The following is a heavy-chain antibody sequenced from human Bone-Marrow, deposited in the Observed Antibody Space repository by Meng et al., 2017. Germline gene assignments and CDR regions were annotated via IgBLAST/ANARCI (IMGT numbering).Heavy chain of an antibody. CDR1: GFTFSDYY. Sequence: VQVGVSGGGLARPGGPLRLSWAASGFTFSDYYMSWIRQAPGKGLEWVSYMSSSGSTIYYADSVKGRFTISRDNAKNSLYLQMNSLRAEDTAVYYCARALHPYYDPYDAFDIWGQGTMVTVSS. D-gene: IGHD3-3*01. CDR3: ARALHPYYDPYDAFDI. CDR2: MSSSGSTI. J-gene: IGHJ3*02. V-gene: IGHV3-11*01.